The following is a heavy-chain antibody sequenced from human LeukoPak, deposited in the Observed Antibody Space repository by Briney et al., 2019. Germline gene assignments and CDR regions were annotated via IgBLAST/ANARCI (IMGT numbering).Heavy chain of an antibody. J-gene: IGHJ3*01. V-gene: IGHV1-2*02. CDR1: LFILTPYY. CDR2: INTNSGGT. Sequence: ASVKVSFKVSLFILTPYYMHWVRQAPGQGLECMGCINTNSGGTKYAQKFQGRVTMTRDTSISTAYMDLSRLRSDDTAVYYCARDHPYSSSWHGRVEAFDLWGQGTTVTVSS. D-gene: IGHD6-13*01. CDR3: ARDHPYSSSWHGRVEAFDL.